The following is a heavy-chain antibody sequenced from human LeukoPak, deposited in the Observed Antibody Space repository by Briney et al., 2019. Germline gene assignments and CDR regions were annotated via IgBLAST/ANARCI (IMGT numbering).Heavy chain of an antibody. J-gene: IGHJ4*02. Sequence: ASVEVSCKASGYTFTSYGISWVRQAPGQGLEWMGWISAYNGNTNYAQKLQGRVTMTTDTSTSTAYMELRSLRSDDTAVYYCARALRIHLGGYSGSYGGFDYWGQGTLVTVFS. CDR1: GYTFTSYG. CDR2: ISAYNGNT. CDR3: ARALRIHLGGYSGSYGGFDY. D-gene: IGHD1-26*01. V-gene: IGHV1-18*01.